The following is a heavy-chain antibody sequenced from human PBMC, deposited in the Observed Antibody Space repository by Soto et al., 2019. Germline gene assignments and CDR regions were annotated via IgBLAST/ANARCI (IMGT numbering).Heavy chain of an antibody. CDR2: INHSGST. Sequence: QVQLQQWGAGLLKPSETLSLTCAVYGRSFSGYYWSWIRQPPGKGLEWIGEINHSGSTNYNPSLNNRVTISVHTSQNHFSLHLSSVTAADPAVYYCARAYGGNSGVFDYRGQGTLVTVSS. CDR1: GRSFSGYY. CDR3: ARAYGGNSGVFDY. V-gene: IGHV4-34*01. J-gene: IGHJ4*02. D-gene: IGHD4-17*01.